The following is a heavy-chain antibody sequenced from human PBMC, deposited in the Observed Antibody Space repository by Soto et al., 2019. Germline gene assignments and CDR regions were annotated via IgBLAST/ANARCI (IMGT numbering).Heavy chain of an antibody. CDR3: ASTKKWLAFDY. Sequence: QVQLQESGPGLVKPSETLSLTCTVSGDSISNYYWTWIRQPPGKGLEWIGCFYNSGNTNYNPSLKSXXTXSAXTPNNQFSLRVNSVTAADTAVYYCASTKKWLAFDYWGQGALVTVSS. V-gene: IGHV4-59*01. J-gene: IGHJ4*02. CDR2: FYNSGNT. D-gene: IGHD6-19*01. CDR1: GDSISNYY.